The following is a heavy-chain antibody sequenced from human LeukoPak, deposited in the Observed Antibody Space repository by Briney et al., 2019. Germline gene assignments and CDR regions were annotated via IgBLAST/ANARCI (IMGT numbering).Heavy chain of an antibody. CDR3: AKVSIGGIAAAGIDY. V-gene: IGHV3-15*01. CDR2: IKSKTDGGTT. J-gene: IGHJ4*02. Sequence: GGSLRLSCAASGFTFSNAWMSWVRQAPGKGLEWVGRIKSKTDGGTTDYAAPVKGRFTISRDDSKNTLYLQMNSLRAEDTAVYYCAKVSIGGIAAAGIDYWGQGTLVTVSS. CDR1: GFTFSNAW. D-gene: IGHD6-13*01.